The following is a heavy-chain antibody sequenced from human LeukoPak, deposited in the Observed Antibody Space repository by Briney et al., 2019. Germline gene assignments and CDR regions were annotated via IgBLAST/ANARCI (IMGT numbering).Heavy chain of an antibody. CDR1: GYTFTSNY. CDR2: IYPRDGST. J-gene: IGHJ4*02. Sequence: ASVKVSCKASGYTFTSNYIHWVRQAPGQGLEWMGMIYPRDGSTSYAQKFQGRVTVTRDTSTSTVHMELSGLRSEDTAVYYCARDXEGFDYWGQGTLVTXSS. CDR3: ARDXEGFDY. V-gene: IGHV1-46*01.